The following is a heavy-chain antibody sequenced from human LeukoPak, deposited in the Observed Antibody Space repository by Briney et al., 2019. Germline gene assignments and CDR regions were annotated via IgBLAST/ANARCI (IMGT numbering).Heavy chain of an antibody. D-gene: IGHD3-10*01. J-gene: IGHJ5*02. CDR2: IYSGGST. CDR1: GFTVSSNY. Sequence: PGGSLRLSCAASGFTVSSNYMSWVRQAPGKGLEWVSVIYSGGSTYYADSVKGRFTISRDNSKNTLYLQMNSLRAEDTAAYYCARTWFGESHNWFDPWGQGTLVTVSS. CDR3: ARTWFGESHNWFDP. V-gene: IGHV3-53*01.